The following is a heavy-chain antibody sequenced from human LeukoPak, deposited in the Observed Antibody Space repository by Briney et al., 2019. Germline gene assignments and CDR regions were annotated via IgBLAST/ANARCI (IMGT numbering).Heavy chain of an antibody. CDR1: AGTFSSYA. Sequence: AASVKVSCKASAGTFSSYAISWVRQAPGQGLEWMGGIIPIFGTANYAQKFQGRVTITTDESTSTAYMELSSLRSEDTAVYYCARDMGSSGLNYHYYYYYMDVWGKGTTVTVSS. J-gene: IGHJ6*03. V-gene: IGHV1-69*05. CDR3: ARDMGSSGLNYHYYYYYMDV. D-gene: IGHD3-22*01. CDR2: IIPIFGTA.